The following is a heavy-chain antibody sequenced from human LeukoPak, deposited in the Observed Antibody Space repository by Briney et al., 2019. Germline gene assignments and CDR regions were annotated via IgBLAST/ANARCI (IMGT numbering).Heavy chain of an antibody. J-gene: IGHJ4*02. D-gene: IGHD3-10*01. Sequence: PGGSLRLSCAASGFTVSSNYMSWVRQAPGKGLEWVSVIYSGGSTYYADSVKGRFTISRDNSKNTLYLQMNSLRAEDTAVYYCAIRSHGSGSSFDYWGQGTLVTVSS. CDR3: AIRSHGSGSSFDY. V-gene: IGHV3-66*01. CDR2: IYSGGST. CDR1: GFTVSSNY.